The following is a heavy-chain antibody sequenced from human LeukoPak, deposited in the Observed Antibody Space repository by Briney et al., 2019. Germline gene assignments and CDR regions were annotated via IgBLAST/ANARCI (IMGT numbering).Heavy chain of an antibody. CDR3: AKRYPYCANGVCYREGFDY. D-gene: IGHD2-8*01. V-gene: IGHV3-23*01. CDR1: GFTFSSYG. J-gene: IGHJ4*02. Sequence: GGSLRLSCAASGFTFSSYGMSWVRQAPGKRLDWVSGISGSGDSTYYADSVKGRFTISRDNSRNTVYLQMNSLTAEDTAVYYCAKRYPYCANGVCYREGFDYWGQGTLVTVSS. CDR2: ISGSGDST.